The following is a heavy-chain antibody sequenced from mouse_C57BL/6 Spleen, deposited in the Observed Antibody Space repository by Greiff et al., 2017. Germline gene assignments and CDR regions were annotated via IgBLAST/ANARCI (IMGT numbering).Heavy chain of an antibody. CDR3: AREVGYYDYFDY. CDR2: INPSNGGT. CDR1: GYTFTSYW. D-gene: IGHD2-3*01. V-gene: IGHV1-53*01. J-gene: IGHJ2*01. Sequence: QVQLKQPGTELVKPGASVKLSCKASGYTFTSYWMHWVKQRPGQGLEWIGNINPSNGGTNYNEKFKSKATLTVDKSSSTAYMQLSSLTSEDSAVYYCAREVGYYDYFDYWGQGTTLAVSS.